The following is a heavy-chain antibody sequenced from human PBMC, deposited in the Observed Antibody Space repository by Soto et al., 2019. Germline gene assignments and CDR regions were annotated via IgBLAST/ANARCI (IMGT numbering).Heavy chain of an antibody. CDR3: ARPSPYGSGIHYFDY. CDR2: IYYSGST. V-gene: IGHV4-39*01. Sequence: SETLSLTCTVSGGSISSSSYYWGWIRQPPGKGLEWIGSIYYSGSTYYDPSLKSRVTISVDTSKNQFSLKLSSVTAADTAVYYCARPSPYGSGIHYFDYWGQGTMVTVYS. CDR1: GGSISSSSYY. D-gene: IGHD3-10*01. J-gene: IGHJ4*02.